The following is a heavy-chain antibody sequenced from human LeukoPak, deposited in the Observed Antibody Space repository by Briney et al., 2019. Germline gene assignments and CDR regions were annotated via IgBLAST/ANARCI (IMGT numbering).Heavy chain of an antibody. J-gene: IGHJ4*02. CDR2: IRSKANSYAT. CDR1: GFTFSGSA. D-gene: IGHD2-21*02. V-gene: IGHV3-73*01. CDR3: TRLVRPDCGGDCYWVFDY. Sequence: PGGSLRLSCAASGFTFSGSAMHWVRQASGKGLEWVGRIRSKANSYATAYAASVKGRFTISRDDSKNTAYLQMNSLKTEDTAVYYCTRLVRPDCGGDCYWVFDYWGQGTLVTVSS.